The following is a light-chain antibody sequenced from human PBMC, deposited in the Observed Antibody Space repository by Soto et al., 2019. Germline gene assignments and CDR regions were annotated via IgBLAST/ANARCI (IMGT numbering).Light chain of an antibody. CDR2: ANT. CDR1: SSNIGAGYD. J-gene: IGLJ1*01. V-gene: IGLV1-40*01. Sequence: QSVLTQPPSVSGAPGQRVTISCTGSSSNIGAGYDVHWYQQLPGTAPKLLIFANTNRPSGVPVRFSGSRSVTSASLAITGLQAGDEADYYCQSYDSSLSGFVFGIGTKLTVL. CDR3: QSYDSSLSGFV.